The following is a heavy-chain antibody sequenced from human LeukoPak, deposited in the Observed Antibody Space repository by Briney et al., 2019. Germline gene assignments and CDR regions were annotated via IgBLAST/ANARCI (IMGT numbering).Heavy chain of an antibody. D-gene: IGHD6-19*01. CDR3: ARSREHSSGWPPNFDY. J-gene: IGHJ4*02. CDR1: GYTFTTYN. Sequence: ASVKVSCKASGYTFTTYNINWVRQAPGQGLEWMGIINPSGGSTSYAQKFQGRVTMTRDMSTSTVYMELSSLRSEDTAVYYCARSREHSSGWPPNFDYWGQGTLVTVSS. CDR2: INPSGGST. V-gene: IGHV1-46*01.